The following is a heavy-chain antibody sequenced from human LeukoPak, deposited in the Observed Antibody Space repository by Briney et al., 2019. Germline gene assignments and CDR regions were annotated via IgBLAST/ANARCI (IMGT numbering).Heavy chain of an antibody. Sequence: TSETLSLTCTVSGGSISSYYWSWIRQPPGKGLEWIGYIYYSGSTNYNPSLKSRVTISVDTSKNQFSLKLSSVTAADTAVYYCARVGLQLWSGRAFDIWGQGTMVTVSS. J-gene: IGHJ3*02. CDR1: GGSISSYY. CDR2: IYYSGST. D-gene: IGHD3-3*01. CDR3: ARVGLQLWSGRAFDI. V-gene: IGHV4-59*01.